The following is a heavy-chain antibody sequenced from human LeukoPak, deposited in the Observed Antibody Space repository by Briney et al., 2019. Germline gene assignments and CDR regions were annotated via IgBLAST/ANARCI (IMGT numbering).Heavy chain of an antibody. CDR2: IWYDGSNK. D-gene: IGHD5-24*01. CDR1: GFTFSSYG. V-gene: IGHV3-33*01. CDR3: ARAGVEMATIYYFDY. J-gene: IGHJ4*02. Sequence: GGSLRLSCAASGFTFSSYGMHWVRQAPGKGLEWVAVIWYDGSNKYYADSVKGRFTISRDNSKNTLYLQMNSLRAEDTAVYYCARAGVEMATIYYFDYWGQGTLVTVS.